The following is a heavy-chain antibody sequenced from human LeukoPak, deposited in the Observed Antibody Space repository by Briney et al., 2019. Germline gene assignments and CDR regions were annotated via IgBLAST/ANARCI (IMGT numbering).Heavy chain of an antibody. D-gene: IGHD3-10*01. Sequence: GGSLRLSCAASGFTFRSYGMHWVRQAPGKGLEWVAVVSYDGSNKYYADSVKGRFAISRDNSNNTLFLQMNSLTTEDTAVYYCTGHLVSGMDDAFAIWGQGTMVTVSS. CDR3: TGHLVSGMDDAFAI. CDR2: VSYDGSNK. V-gene: IGHV3-30*03. CDR1: GFTFRSYG. J-gene: IGHJ3*02.